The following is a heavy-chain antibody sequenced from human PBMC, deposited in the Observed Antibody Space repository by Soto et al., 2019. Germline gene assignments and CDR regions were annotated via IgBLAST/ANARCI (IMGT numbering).Heavy chain of an antibody. CDR1: GFTFSSYS. J-gene: IGHJ4*02. V-gene: IGHV3-21*01. Sequence: GGSLRLSCAASGFTFSSYSMNWVRQAPGKGLEWVSSISSSSSYIYYADSVKGRFTISRDNAKSSLYLQMNSLRAEDTAVYYCARGESWIFDHWGQGTLVTVSS. CDR3: ARGESWIFDH. CDR2: ISSSSSYI. D-gene: IGHD6-13*01.